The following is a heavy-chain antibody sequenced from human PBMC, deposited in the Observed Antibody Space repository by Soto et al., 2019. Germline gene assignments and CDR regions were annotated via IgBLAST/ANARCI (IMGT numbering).Heavy chain of an antibody. Sequence: SETLSLTCTVSGDSISSYYWGWIRQPPGKGLERIAYIYYSGITNYNPSLKSRVTISVDTSKNQFSLKLSSVTAADTAVYYCARIKSYYDSSGYYNLYYFDYWGQGTLVTVSS. J-gene: IGHJ4*02. CDR2: IYYSGIT. CDR1: GDSISSYY. V-gene: IGHV4-59*01. CDR3: ARIKSYYDSSGYYNLYYFDY. D-gene: IGHD3-22*01.